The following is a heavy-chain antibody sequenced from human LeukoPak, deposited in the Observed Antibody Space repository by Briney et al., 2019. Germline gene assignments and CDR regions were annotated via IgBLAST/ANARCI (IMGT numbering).Heavy chain of an antibody. CDR2: FYYGGST. Sequence: SSETLSLTCTVSGGSISSSTYYWAWIRQPPGKGLEWIGSFYYGGSTYYTPSLKSRVTMSVDTSKNQLSLKLSSVTAADTAVYYCARLLDIAVVVAVFDAFDIWGQGTMVTVSS. D-gene: IGHD2-15*01. CDR1: GGSISSSTYY. J-gene: IGHJ3*02. V-gene: IGHV4-39*01. CDR3: ARLLDIAVVVAVFDAFDI.